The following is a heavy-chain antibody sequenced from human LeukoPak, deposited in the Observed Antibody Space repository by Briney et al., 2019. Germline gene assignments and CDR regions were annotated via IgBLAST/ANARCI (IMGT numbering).Heavy chain of an antibody. CDR1: GFTFSSYG. D-gene: IGHD4-17*01. V-gene: IGHV3-33*06. J-gene: IGHJ3*02. CDR2: IWYDGSNK. Sequence: PGRSLRLSCAASGFTFSSYGMHWVRQAPGKGLEWVAVIWYDGSNKYYADSVKGRFTISRDNSKNTLYLQMNSLRAEDTAVYYCAKDPDYGDYFGGGNAFDIWGQGTMVTVSS. CDR3: AKDPDYGDYFGGGNAFDI.